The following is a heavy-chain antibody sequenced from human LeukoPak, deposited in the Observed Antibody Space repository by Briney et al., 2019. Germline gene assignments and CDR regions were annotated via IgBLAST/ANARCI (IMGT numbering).Heavy chain of an antibody. CDR1: GFTFTSSA. V-gene: IGHV1-58*01. CDR3: AADRYSSGWYRSAFDI. Sequence: SVTVSCTASGFTFTSSAVQWVRQARGQRLEWIGWIVVGSGNTNYAQKFQERVTITRGMSTSTAYMELSSLRSEDTAVYYCAADRYSSGWYRSAFDIWGQGTMVTVSS. D-gene: IGHD6-19*01. J-gene: IGHJ3*02. CDR2: IVVGSGNT.